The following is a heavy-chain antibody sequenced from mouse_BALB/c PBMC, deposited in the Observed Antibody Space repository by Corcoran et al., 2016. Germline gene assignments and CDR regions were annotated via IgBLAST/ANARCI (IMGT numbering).Heavy chain of an antibody. CDR3: VRYGKHVDYGMDY. CDR1: GFSLSTSGVG. CDR2: IWWDDNK. D-gene: IGHD2-10*02. V-gene: IGHV8-5*01. Sequence: QVTLKESGPGILQPSQNLSLTCSFSGFSLSTSGVGVGWVRQPSGEGLEWLADIWWDDNKFYNPSLKSRLTLSKDTSSNQVFLKIISVDTTDTATYYCVRYGKHVDYGMDYWGQGTSVTVSS. J-gene: IGHJ4*01.